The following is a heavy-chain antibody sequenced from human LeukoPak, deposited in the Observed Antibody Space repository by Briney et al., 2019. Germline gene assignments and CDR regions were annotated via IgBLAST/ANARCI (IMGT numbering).Heavy chain of an antibody. J-gene: IGHJ4*02. CDR3: VRCGGNNRRPGGDY. D-gene: IGHD4-23*01. V-gene: IGHV3-64D*09. Sequence: PGGSLRLSCSASGFSFSSSAMHWVRQAPGKGLEYVSAISDDGASTYYTDSLKGRFTISRDNSKNTLYLQMSSLRPEDTAVYYCVRCGGNNRRPGGDYWGQGTLVTVSS. CDR1: GFSFSSSA. CDR2: ISDDGAST.